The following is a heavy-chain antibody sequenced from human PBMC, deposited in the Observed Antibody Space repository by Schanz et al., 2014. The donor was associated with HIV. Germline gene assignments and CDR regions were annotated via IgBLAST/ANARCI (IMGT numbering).Heavy chain of an antibody. V-gene: IGHV3-NL1*01. J-gene: IGHJ6*02. CDR3: AKDKNDQRVYSMDV. Sequence: QVQVVESGGGVVQPGRSLRLSCAASGFTFSSYGMHWVRQAPGKGLEWVAVIHSDGTKYYADSVKGRFIISRDNFKNTLYLQINRLRAEDTAVYYCAKDKNDQRVYSMDVWGQGTTVTVSS. D-gene: IGHD1-1*01. CDR1: GFTFSSYG. CDR2: IHSDGTK.